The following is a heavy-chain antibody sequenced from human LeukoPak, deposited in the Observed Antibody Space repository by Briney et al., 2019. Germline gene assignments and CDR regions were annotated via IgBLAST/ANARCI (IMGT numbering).Heavy chain of an antibody. CDR2: IYYSGST. CDR1: GGSISTYY. Sequence: SETLSLTCTVSGGSISTYYWSWIRQPPGKGLEWMGYIYYSGSTNYNPPLKSRVTILVDTSKNQFSLKLTSVTAADTAVYYCARGQRSYFRAVDQWGQGTLVTVSS. V-gene: IGHV4-59*01. D-gene: IGHD1-26*01. J-gene: IGHJ4*02. CDR3: ARGQRSYFRAVDQ.